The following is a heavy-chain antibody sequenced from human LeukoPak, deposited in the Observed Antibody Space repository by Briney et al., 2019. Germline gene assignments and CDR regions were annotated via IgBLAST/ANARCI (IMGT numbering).Heavy chain of an antibody. Sequence: GGSLRLSCAASGFTFSSYAMIWVRQAPGKGLEWVSLIYSSGGTYYADSVKGRFTVSRDNSKNTLYLQMNNLRAEDTAVYYCARGLTTVDYWGQGTLVTVSS. CDR3: ARGLTTVDY. V-gene: IGHV3-66*01. J-gene: IGHJ4*02. D-gene: IGHD4-17*01. CDR2: IYSSGGT. CDR1: GFTFSSYA.